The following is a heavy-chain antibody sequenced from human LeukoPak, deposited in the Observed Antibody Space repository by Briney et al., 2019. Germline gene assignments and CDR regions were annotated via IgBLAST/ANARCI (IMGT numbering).Heavy chain of an antibody. CDR3: ARARLYDFWSGHRIWD. D-gene: IGHD3-3*01. CDR1: GYTYTRNA. Sequence: GASVKVSCKASGYTYTRNAINWVRQVPGRGLEWMGWINTNAGNPTYAPGFTGRFVFSLDTSVSTAYLQISSLKAEDTAVYYCARARLYDFWSGHRIWDWGQGTLVTVSS. CDR2: INTNAGNP. J-gene: IGHJ4*02. V-gene: IGHV7-4-1*02.